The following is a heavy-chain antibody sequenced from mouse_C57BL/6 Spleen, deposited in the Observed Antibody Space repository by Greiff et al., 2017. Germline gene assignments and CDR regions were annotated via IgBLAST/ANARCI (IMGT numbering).Heavy chain of an antibody. Sequence: QVQLQQPGAELVMPGASVKLSCKASGYTFTSYWMHWVKQRPGQGLEWIGEIDPSDSYTNYNQKFKGKSTLTVDKSSSTAYMQLSSLTSEDSAVYYCARRGPYYYGSSPHAMDYWGQGTPVTVSS. D-gene: IGHD1-1*01. CDR1: GYTFTSYW. V-gene: IGHV1-69*01. CDR2: IDPSDSYT. J-gene: IGHJ4*01. CDR3: ARRGPYYYGSSPHAMDY.